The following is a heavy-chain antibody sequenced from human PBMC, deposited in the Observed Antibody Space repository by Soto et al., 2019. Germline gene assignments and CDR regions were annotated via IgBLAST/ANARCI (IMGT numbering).Heavy chain of an antibody. Sequence: EVQLVESGGGLVKPGGSLRLSCAASGFTFSQYIMNWVRQAPGKGLEWVASISSSSIYIYYADSMKGRVSISRDNAKNSVYAQMNSLRAEYTAVYYCARGAVCSDGSCYYSDYWGQGTLVTFS. CDR1: GFTFSQYI. V-gene: IGHV3-21*02. CDR3: ARGAVCSDGSCYYSDY. CDR2: ISSSSIYI. D-gene: IGHD2-15*01. J-gene: IGHJ4*02.